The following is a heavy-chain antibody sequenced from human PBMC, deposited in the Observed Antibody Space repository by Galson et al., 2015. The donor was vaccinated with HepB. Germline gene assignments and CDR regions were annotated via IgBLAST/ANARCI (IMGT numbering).Heavy chain of an antibody. V-gene: IGHV3-33*01. D-gene: IGHD4-17*01. J-gene: IGHJ4*02. CDR3: ARGLLRHGDYFDY. CDR2: IWYDGSNK. Sequence: SLRLSCAASGFTFSSFGVHWVRQAPGKGLEWVAVIWYDGSNKYYADSVKGRFTISRDNSKNTLYLQMNSLRAEDTAVYYCARGLLRHGDYFDYWGQGTLVTVSS. CDR1: GFTFSSFG.